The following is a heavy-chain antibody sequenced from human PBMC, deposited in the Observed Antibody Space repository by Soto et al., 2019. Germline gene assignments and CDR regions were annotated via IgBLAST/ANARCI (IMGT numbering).Heavy chain of an antibody. CDR2: IKQDGSEK. D-gene: IGHD6-13*01. Sequence: GGSLRLSCAASGFTFSSYWMSWVRQAPGKGLEWVANIKQDGSEKYYVDSVKGRFTISRDNAKNSLYLQMNSLRAEDTAVYYCARVAAAGDYYYYMDVWGKGTTVTVSS. CDR3: ARVAAAGDYYYYMDV. J-gene: IGHJ6*03. V-gene: IGHV3-7*01. CDR1: GFTFSSYW.